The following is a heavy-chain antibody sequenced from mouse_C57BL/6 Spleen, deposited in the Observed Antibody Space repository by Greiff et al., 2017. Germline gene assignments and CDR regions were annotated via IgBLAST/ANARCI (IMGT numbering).Heavy chain of an antibody. J-gene: IGHJ2*01. V-gene: IGHV1-54*01. CDR2: INPGSGGT. Sequence: QVQLKQSGAELVRPGTSVKVSCKASGYAFTNYLIEWVKQRPGQGLEWIGVINPGSGGTNYNEKFKGKATLTADKSSSTAYMQLSSLTSEDSAVYFCARSGWLLGDYWGQGTTLTVSS. CDR3: ARSGWLLGDY. D-gene: IGHD2-3*01. CDR1: GYAFTNYL.